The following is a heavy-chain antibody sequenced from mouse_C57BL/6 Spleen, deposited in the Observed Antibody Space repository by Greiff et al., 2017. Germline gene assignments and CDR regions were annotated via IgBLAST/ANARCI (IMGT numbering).Heavy chain of an antibody. J-gene: IGHJ2*01. CDR3: ARYTTVVGPGADY. D-gene: IGHD1-1*01. CDR2: IDPSDSYT. CDR1: GYTFTSYW. V-gene: IGHV1-50*01. Sequence: QVQLQQPGAELVKPGASVKLSCKASGYTFTSYWMQWVKQRPGQGLEWIGEIDPSDSYTNYNQKFKGKATLTVDTSSSTAYMQLSSLTSEDSAVYYCARYTTVVGPGADYWGQGTTLTVSS.